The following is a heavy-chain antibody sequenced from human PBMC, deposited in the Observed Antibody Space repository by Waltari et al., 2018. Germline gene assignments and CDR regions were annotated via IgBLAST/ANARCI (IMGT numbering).Heavy chain of an antibody. CDR2: MSYDGNEK. V-gene: IGHV3-30*18. J-gene: IGHJ4*02. D-gene: IGHD3-22*01. CDR3: AKLGFYFYDSSGYSLFDY. CDR1: GFTLSSFG. Sequence: QVQLVESGGGVVQPGGSLRLSCAAAGFTLSSFGLNWVRQAPGKGLEWVAVMSYDGNEKYYADSVKGRFTISRDKARNTLYLQMNSLRPEDTAVYSCAKLGFYFYDSSGYSLFDYWGQGTLVTVSS.